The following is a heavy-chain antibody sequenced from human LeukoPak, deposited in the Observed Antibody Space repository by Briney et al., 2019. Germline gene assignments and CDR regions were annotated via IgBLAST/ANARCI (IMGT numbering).Heavy chain of an antibody. V-gene: IGHV4-34*01. Sequence: SETLSLTCAVYGGSFSGYYWSWIRQPPGKGLEWIGEINHSGSTNYNPSLKSRVTISVDTSKNQFSLKLSSVTAAGTAVYYCARAPRYYDFWSGQLDYWGQGTLVTVSS. CDR3: ARAPRYYDFWSGQLDY. D-gene: IGHD3-3*01. J-gene: IGHJ4*02. CDR1: GGSFSGYY. CDR2: INHSGST.